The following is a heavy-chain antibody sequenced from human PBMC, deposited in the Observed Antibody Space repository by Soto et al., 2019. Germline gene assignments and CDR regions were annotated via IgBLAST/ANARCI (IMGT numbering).Heavy chain of an antibody. CDR2: ISHSGST. J-gene: IGHJ4*02. D-gene: IGHD2-21*01. CDR3: ARRTELATRWVVVITRLSPAFDD. Sequence: SATLSLTCAVYFGSLRGYYWSWFRQSPGKRLEWIGEISHSGSTNYNPSLKSRVTISVDTSKNQFSLKLNSVTAADTAVYYCARRTELATRWVVVITRLSPAFDDWGQGTLVTVSS. CDR1: FGSLRGYY. V-gene: IGHV4-34*01.